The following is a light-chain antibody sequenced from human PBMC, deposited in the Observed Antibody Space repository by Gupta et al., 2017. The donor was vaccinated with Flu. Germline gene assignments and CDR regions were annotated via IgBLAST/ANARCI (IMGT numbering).Light chain of an antibody. Sequence: VTLGQPASIACRASQGLVYSDGNTYLHWFKQRPGQYPRRLIYQVSYRDSGVPDRFGGSGSGTDFTLKSSRVEAEDVGIYFWMQGAHWPWAFGQGTTVEIK. V-gene: IGKV2-30*01. J-gene: IGKJ1*01. CDR3: MQGAHWPWA. CDR2: QVS. CDR1: QGLVYSDGNTY.